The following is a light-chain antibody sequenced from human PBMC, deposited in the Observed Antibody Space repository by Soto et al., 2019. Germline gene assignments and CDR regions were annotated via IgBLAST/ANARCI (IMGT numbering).Light chain of an antibody. J-gene: IGKJ3*01. Sequence: EIVLTQSPGTLSSSPGERATLACRASQSVRSSYLAWYQQKPGQAPRLLIYGASTRATGIPDRFSGSGSGTDFTLTISRLEPEDFAVNYCQQYGSSPRFTFGPGTKVDIK. CDR3: QQYGSSPRFT. CDR2: GAS. V-gene: IGKV3-20*01. CDR1: QSVRSSY.